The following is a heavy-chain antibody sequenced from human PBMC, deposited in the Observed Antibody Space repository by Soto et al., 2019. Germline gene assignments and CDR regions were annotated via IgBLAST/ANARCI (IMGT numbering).Heavy chain of an antibody. CDR1: GGSVSNKTYY. CDR3: ARGAVLRFLEWSPAPYYYYYYGMDG. Sequence: SETLSLTCSVSGGSVSNKTYYWSWIRQPPGKRLEWIGYVYYSGTTNYNPSLKSRVTISVDMSKNQFSLKLSSVTAADTAVNYCARGAVLRFLEWSPAPYYYYYYGMDGWGQGTTVTVS. J-gene: IGHJ6*02. D-gene: IGHD3-3*01. V-gene: IGHV4-61*01. CDR2: VYYSGTT.